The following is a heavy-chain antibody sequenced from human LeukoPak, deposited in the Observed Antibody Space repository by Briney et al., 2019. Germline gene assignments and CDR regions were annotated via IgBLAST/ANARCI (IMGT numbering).Heavy chain of an antibody. CDR1: GASFSTNY. D-gene: IGHD1-1*01. J-gene: IGHJ6*03. V-gene: IGHV4-59*01. CDR3: ARLYQQSKWKYYYYYMDV. Sequence: SETLSLTCSVSGASFSTNYCSWIRQPPGRGLEWTGYVFDSGSTNYNLSLKSRVTISVDTSTKQFSLRLSSVTAADTAVYYCARLYQQSKWKYYYYYMDVWGKGTAVTVSS. CDR2: VFDSGST.